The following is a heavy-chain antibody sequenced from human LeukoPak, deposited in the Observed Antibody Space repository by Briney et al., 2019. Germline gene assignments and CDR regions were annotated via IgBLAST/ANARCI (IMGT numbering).Heavy chain of an antibody. CDR1: GFTFSSYG. J-gene: IGHJ4*02. CDR3: AKVPQWSSFRFFDY. D-gene: IGHD6-13*01. V-gene: IGHV3-30*18. CDR2: TSYDGSNK. Sequence: GGSLRLSCAASGFTFSSYGMHWVRQAPGKGLEWVAVTSYDGSNKYYADSVKGRFTISRDNSKNTLYLQMNSLRAEDTAVYYCAKVPQWSSFRFFDYWGQGTLVTVSS.